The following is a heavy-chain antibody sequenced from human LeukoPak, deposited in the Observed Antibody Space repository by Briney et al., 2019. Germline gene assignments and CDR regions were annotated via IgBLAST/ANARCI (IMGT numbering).Heavy chain of an antibody. Sequence: SVKVSCKASGGTFSSYAISWVRQAPGQGLEWMGGIIPIFGTANYAQKFQGRVTITADESTSTAYMELSSLRSEDTAVYYCARAKDIVVVPAAISAFDIWGQGTMVTVPS. CDR3: ARAKDIVVVPAAISAFDI. J-gene: IGHJ3*02. CDR1: GGTFSSYA. CDR2: IIPIFGTA. D-gene: IGHD2-2*02. V-gene: IGHV1-69*13.